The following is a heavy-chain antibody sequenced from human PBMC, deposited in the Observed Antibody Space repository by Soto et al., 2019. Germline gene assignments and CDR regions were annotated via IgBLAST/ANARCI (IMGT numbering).Heavy chain of an antibody. J-gene: IGHJ4*02. CDR1: GYPISSGYY. D-gene: IGHD3-3*01. V-gene: IGHV4-38-2*01. CDR3: ARNSYYDFWSGYQRGFDF. CDR2: LYHSGST. Sequence: PSETLSLTSAVSGYPISSGYYWGWIRQSPGKGLEWIGSLYHSGSTYYNPSLKSRVTISVDSSKNQFSLRLTSVTAADTAVYYCARNSYYDFWSGYQRGFDFWGQGPVLPV.